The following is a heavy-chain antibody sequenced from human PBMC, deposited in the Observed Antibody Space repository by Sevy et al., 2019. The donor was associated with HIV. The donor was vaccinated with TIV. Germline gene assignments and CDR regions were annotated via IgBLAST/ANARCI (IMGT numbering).Heavy chain of an antibody. CDR2: ISYDGSNK. V-gene: IGHV3-30-3*01. CDR3: AREAMTGYYPYYFDY. J-gene: IGHJ4*02. Sequence: GGSLRLSCAASGFTFSSYAMHWVRQAPGKGLEWVAVISYDGSNKYYAHSVKGRFTISRDNSKNTLYLQMNSLRAEDTAVYYCAREAMTGYYPYYFDYWGQGTLVTVSS. D-gene: IGHD3-9*01. CDR1: GFTFSSYA.